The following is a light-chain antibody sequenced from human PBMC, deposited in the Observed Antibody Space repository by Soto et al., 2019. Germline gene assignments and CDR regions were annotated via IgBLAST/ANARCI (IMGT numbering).Light chain of an antibody. Sequence: EIVLTQSPGTLSLSPGDRATLSCRASQSVSSSYLAWYQQKPGQAPRLLIYGASIRTIGIPDRFSGSGSGTDFTLTISRLEPEDCAVYYCQQYGSSRNTFGQGSKLEIK. CDR2: GAS. CDR3: QQYGSSRNT. CDR1: QSVSSSY. V-gene: IGKV3-20*01. J-gene: IGKJ2*01.